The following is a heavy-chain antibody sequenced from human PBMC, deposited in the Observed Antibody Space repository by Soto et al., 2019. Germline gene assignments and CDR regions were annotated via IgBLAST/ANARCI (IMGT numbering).Heavy chain of an antibody. Sequence: HTLSLTCTFSGDSGSRGGYYWSWIRQPPGKGLEWIGYIYYSGSSNYNPSLKSRVTITRDTSKNQISLKVASVTAADTAGYHCARGFSSVSMDAWGQGTTVTVSS. CDR1: GDSGSRGGYY. CDR3: ARGFSSVSMDA. V-gene: IGHV4-61*08. J-gene: IGHJ6*02. CDR2: IYYSGSS. D-gene: IGHD6-19*01.